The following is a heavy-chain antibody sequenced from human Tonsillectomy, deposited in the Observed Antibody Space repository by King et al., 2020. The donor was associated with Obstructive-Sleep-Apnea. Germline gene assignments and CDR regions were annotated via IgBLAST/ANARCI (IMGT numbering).Heavy chain of an antibody. D-gene: IGHD3-10*01. J-gene: IGHJ6*02. CDR3: ARRLTVGSGSCYNALMDYYGLDV. Sequence: VQLVESGAEVKKPGSSVKVSCKASGGTFSSYGIIWVRQVPGQGLEGMGGIIPILDIVNYAQKFQGRVTITADKSTSAAYMELNSLKSEDTAVYYCARRLTVGSGSCYNALMDYYGLDVWGQGTTVTVSS. CDR2: IIPILDIV. V-gene: IGHV1-69*10. CDR1: GGTFSSYG.